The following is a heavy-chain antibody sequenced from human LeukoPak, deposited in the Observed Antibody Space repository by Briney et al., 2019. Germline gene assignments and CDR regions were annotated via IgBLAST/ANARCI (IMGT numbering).Heavy chain of an antibody. CDR3: ARETSGLDY. CDR2: ISSSSSPM. J-gene: IGHJ4*02. D-gene: IGHD6-19*01. V-gene: IGHV3-48*01. CDR1: GFSFSSYG. Sequence: PGGSLGLSCAASGFSFSSYGMNWVRQAPGKGLEWVSYISSSSSPMYYADSVKGRFTISRDNVKNSLYLEMNSLRAEDTAVYYCARETSGLDYWGQGTLVTVSS.